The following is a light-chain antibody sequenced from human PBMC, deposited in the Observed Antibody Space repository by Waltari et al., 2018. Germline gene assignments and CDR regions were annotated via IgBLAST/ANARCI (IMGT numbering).Light chain of an antibody. CDR2: GAS. V-gene: IGKV3-20*01. J-gene: IGKJ2*01. CDR1: QSVSSSY. CDR3: QQYGRSWNT. Sequence: EIVLTQSPGTLSLSPGERATLSCRASQSVSSSYLAWYQQKPGQAPRLLIHGASSRATGIPDRFSGSGSGTDFTLTISRLEPEDFAVYYCQQYGRSWNTFGQG.